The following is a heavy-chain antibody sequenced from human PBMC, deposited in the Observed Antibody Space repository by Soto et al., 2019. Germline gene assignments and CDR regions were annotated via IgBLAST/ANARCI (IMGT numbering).Heavy chain of an antibody. V-gene: IGHV1-18*01. CDR2: ISAYNGNT. Sequence: QVQLVQSGAEVKKPGASVKVSCKASGYTFTSYGISWVRQAPGQGLEWMGWISAYNGNTNYAQKLQGRVTMTTDTSTSTAYMELRSLRSDDTAVYYWARDSPLYTWTDYWYFDLWGRGTLVTVSS. CDR3: ARDSPLYTWTDYWYFDL. J-gene: IGHJ2*01. CDR1: GYTFTSYG. D-gene: IGHD2-2*02.